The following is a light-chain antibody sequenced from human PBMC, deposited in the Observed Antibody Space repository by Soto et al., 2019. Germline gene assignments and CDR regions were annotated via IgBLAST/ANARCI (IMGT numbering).Light chain of an antibody. Sequence: EIVLTQSPATLSLSPGERATLSCRASESVSTLLAWYHQKPGQAPSLLIYGPSTRATGVPARFSGGGSGTEFTLTITSLQSEDVAVYWCQQYNNWPLTFGPGTKVDI. CDR2: GPS. J-gene: IGKJ3*01. CDR3: QQYNNWPLT. V-gene: IGKV3D-15*01. CDR1: ESVSTL.